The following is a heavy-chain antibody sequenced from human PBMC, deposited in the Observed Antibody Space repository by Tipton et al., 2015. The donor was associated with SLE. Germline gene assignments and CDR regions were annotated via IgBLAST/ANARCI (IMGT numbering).Heavy chain of an antibody. Sequence: SLRLSCAVSGFMSTNYAMSWVRQAPGKGREWVSTISDSGGSGTGTYYADSVKGRFTISRANSKNILYLQMNSLRADDTAVYYCAKPSGTVPLDYWGRGILVTVSS. CDR3: AKPSGTVPLDY. V-gene: IGHV3-23*01. D-gene: IGHD4-11*01. CDR2: ISDSGGSGTGT. CDR1: GFMSTNYA. J-gene: IGHJ4*02.